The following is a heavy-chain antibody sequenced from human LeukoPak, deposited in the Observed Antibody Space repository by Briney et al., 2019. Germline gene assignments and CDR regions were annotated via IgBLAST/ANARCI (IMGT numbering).Heavy chain of an antibody. Sequence: PSETLSLTCAVYGGSFSGYYWSWIRQPPGKGLEWIGEINHSGSTNYNPSLKSRVTISVDTSKNQFSLKLSSVTAADTAVYYCARSMPRYYYYYGMDVWGQGTTVTVSS. V-gene: IGHV4-34*01. CDR3: ARSMPRYYYYYGMDV. J-gene: IGHJ6*02. CDR1: GGSFSGYY. CDR2: INHSGST. D-gene: IGHD2-2*01.